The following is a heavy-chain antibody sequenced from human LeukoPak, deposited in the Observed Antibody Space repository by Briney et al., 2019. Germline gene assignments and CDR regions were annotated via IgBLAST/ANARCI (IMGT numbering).Heavy chain of an antibody. CDR3: AKDYESGDIVVVVAAFDYFDY. D-gene: IGHD2-15*01. V-gene: IGHV3-23*01. CDR2: ISGSGGST. Sequence: GGSLRLSCAASGFTFSSYAMSWVRQAPGKGLEWVSAISGSGGSTYYADSVKGRFTISRDNSKNTLYLQMNSLRAEDTTVYYCAKDYESGDIVVVVAAFDYFDYWGQGTLVTVSS. J-gene: IGHJ4*02. CDR1: GFTFSSYA.